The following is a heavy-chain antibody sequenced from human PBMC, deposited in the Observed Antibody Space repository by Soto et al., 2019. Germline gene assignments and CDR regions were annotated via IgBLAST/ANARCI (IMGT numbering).Heavy chain of an antibody. V-gene: IGHV3-23*01. J-gene: IGHJ4*02. CDR1: GFTFRSYA. CDR2: VSGSGSFT. D-gene: IGHD3-22*01. CDR3: AKGSQYYYDSSGYFDY. Sequence: EVQLLESGGGLVQPGGSLRLSCAASGFTFRSYAMSWVRQAPGKGLEWVSVVSGSGSFTSYADSVKGRFTISRDNSKNTLHLQMNSLRAEDTAVYYCAKGSQYYYDSSGYFDYWGPGTLVTVSS.